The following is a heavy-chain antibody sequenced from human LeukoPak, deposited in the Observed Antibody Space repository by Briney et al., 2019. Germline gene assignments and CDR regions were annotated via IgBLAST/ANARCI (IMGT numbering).Heavy chain of an antibody. V-gene: IGHV5-51*01. CDR2: IYPGDSDT. CDR1: GYSFTNYW. Sequence: PGESLKISCKGSGYSFTNYWIGWVRQMPEKGLEWLGIIYPGDSDTRYIPSFQGQVTMSADNSISTAYLQWGSLKASDTAMYYCARLESGSHIDYWGQGTLVTVSS. CDR3: ARLESGSHIDY. D-gene: IGHD1-26*01. J-gene: IGHJ4*02.